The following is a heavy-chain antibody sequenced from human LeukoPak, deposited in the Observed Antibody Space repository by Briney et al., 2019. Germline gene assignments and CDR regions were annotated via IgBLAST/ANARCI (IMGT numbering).Heavy chain of an antibody. J-gene: IGHJ4*02. CDR1: GFTVSRNY. D-gene: IGHD3-22*01. V-gene: IGHV3-66*01. CDR2: IYTNDNT. Sequence: GGSLRLSCVVSGFTVSRNYMNWVRQAPGKGLEWVSVIYTNDNTHYADSVEGRFTISRDNSKNTLYLQMNSLRAEDTAVYYCARDTDYDSPLGYWGQGTLVTVSS. CDR3: ARDTDYDSPLGY.